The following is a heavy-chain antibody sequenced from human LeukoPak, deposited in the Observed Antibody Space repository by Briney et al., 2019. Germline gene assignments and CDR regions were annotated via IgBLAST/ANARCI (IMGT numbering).Heavy chain of an antibody. Sequence: SETLCLTCTVSGGSISSYYWSWIRQPPGKGLEWIGRIYTSGSTKYNPSLKSRVTMSVDTSKNQFSLKLSSVTAADTAVYYCARGARGYNYYFDYWGQGTLVTVSS. CDR2: IYTSGST. CDR3: ARGARGYNYYFDY. V-gene: IGHV4-4*07. CDR1: GGSISSYY. D-gene: IGHD5-24*01. J-gene: IGHJ4*02.